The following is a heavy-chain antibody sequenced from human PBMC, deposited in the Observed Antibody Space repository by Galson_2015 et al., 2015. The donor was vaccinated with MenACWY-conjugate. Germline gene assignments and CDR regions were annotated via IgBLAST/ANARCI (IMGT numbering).Heavy chain of an antibody. D-gene: IGHD1-26*01. CDR2: ISYDGSNK. J-gene: IGHJ5*02. CDR1: GFTFSSYA. Sequence: SLRLSCAASGFTFSSYAMHWVRQAPGKGLEWVAVISYDGSNKYYADSVKGRFTISRDNSKNTLYLQMNSLRAEDTAVYYCARDSEGVEWELLPAFPWGQGTLVTVSS. CDR3: ARDSEGVEWELLPAFP. V-gene: IGHV3-30*04.